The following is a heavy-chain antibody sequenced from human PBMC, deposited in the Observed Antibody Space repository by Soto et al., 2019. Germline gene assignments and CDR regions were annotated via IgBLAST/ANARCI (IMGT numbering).Heavy chain of an antibody. D-gene: IGHD3-10*01. V-gene: IGHV3-74*01. Sequence: LRLSCAASGFSFGDHYMHWVRQTPGKGLVWVSRISNNGRSTFYADSVKGRFTISRDDAKNTLYLQMNSLRAEDTAVYYCAKGQGVTYYFDYWGQGTLVTVSS. J-gene: IGHJ4*02. CDR1: GFSFGDHY. CDR2: ISNNGRST. CDR3: AKGQGVTYYFDY.